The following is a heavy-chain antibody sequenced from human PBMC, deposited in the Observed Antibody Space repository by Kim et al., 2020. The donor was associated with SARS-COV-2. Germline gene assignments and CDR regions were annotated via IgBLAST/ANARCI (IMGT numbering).Heavy chain of an antibody. CDR1: GGTFSSYA. CDR3: ARVIIAARPAPYYYYGMDV. J-gene: IGHJ6*02. V-gene: IGHV1-69*13. Sequence: SVKVSCKASGGTFSSYAISWVRQAPGQGLEWMGGIIPIFGTANYAQKFQGRVTITADESTSTAYMELSSLRSEDTAVYYCARVIIAARPAPYYYYGMDVWGQGTTVTVSS. CDR2: IIPIFGTA. D-gene: IGHD6-6*01.